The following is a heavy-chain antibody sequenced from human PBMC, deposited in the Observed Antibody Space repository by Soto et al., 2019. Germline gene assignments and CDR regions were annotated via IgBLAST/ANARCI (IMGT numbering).Heavy chain of an antibody. V-gene: IGHV3-23*01. CDR1: GFTFSSYA. D-gene: IGHD1-26*01. Sequence: GGSLRLSCAASGFTFSSYAMSWVRQAPGKGLEWVSAISGSGGSTYYADSVKGRFTISRDNSKNTLYLQMNSLRAEDTAVHYCASDTVGAGTPPTPYYFDYWGQGTLVTVSS. CDR3: ASDTVGAGTPPTPYYFDY. J-gene: IGHJ4*02. CDR2: ISGSGGST.